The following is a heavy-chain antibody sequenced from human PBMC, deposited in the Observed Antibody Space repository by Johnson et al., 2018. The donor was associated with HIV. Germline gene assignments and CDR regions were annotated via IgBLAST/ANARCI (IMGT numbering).Heavy chain of an antibody. CDR2: INNNASSV. V-gene: IGHV3-11*04. CDR3: AKDGDDGDGPDGTKGAFDI. Sequence: QVQLVESGGGLIQPGGSLRLSCAASGFTVSSNYMSWVRQAPGKGLEWVSYINNNASSVYYADSVKGRFTISRDNAKNSLYLQMNSLRAEDTGLYYCAKDGDDGDGPDGTKGAFDIWGQGTMVTVSS. D-gene: IGHD5-24*01. CDR1: GFTVSSNY. J-gene: IGHJ3*02.